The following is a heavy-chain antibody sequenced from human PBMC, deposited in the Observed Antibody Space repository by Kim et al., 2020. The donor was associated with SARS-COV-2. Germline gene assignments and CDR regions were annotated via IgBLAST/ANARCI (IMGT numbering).Heavy chain of an antibody. D-gene: IGHD6-13*01. V-gene: IGHV3-33*05. Sequence: GGSLRLSCAASGFTFSSYGMHWVRQAPGKGLEWVAVISYDGSNKYYADSVKGRFTISRDNSKNTLYLQMNSLRAEDMAVYYCAGNPGIAAAGTMGRPDYWGQGTLVTVSS. CDR1: GFTFSSYG. CDR3: AGNPGIAAAGTMGRPDY. CDR2: ISYDGSNK. J-gene: IGHJ4*02.